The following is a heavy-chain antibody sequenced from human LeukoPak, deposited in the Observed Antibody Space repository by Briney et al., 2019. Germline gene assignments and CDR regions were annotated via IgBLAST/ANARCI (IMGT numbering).Heavy chain of an antibody. Sequence: GGSLRLSCAASGFTFSRYAMSWVRQAPGKGLEWVSAISGSGGSTYYADSVKGRFTISRDNSKNTLYLQMNSLRAEDTAVYYCAKTGYSSSWYGYYYGMDVWGQGTTVTVSS. CDR1: GFTFSRYA. V-gene: IGHV3-23*01. CDR2: ISGSGGST. J-gene: IGHJ6*02. CDR3: AKTGYSSSWYGYYYGMDV. D-gene: IGHD6-13*01.